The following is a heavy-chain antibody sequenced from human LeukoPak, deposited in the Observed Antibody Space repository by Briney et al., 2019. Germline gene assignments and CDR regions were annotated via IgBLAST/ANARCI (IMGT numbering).Heavy chain of an antibody. Sequence: GGSLRLSCAASGFTFSSYWMTWVRQAPGKGLEWVANIRQDGGVKYYMDSAKGRFTLSRDNAKSSLYLQMNSLRVEDTAMYFCARTVVVVVRASDYFDYWGQGTLVTVSS. CDR1: GFTFSSYW. D-gene: IGHD2-2*01. V-gene: IGHV3-7*03. CDR2: IRQDGGVK. J-gene: IGHJ4*02. CDR3: ARTVVVVVRASDYFDY.